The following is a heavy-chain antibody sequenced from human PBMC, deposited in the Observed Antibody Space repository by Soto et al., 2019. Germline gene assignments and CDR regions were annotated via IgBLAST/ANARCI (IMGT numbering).Heavy chain of an antibody. D-gene: IGHD3-10*01. CDR1: GGTFSSYA. CDR2: IVPIFGTA. J-gene: IGHJ4*02. V-gene: IGHV1-69*13. Sequence: ASVKVSCKASGGTFSSYAISWVRQAPGQGLEWMGGIVPIFGTANYAQKFQGRVTITADESTSTAYMELSSLRSEDTAVYYCARDSYYYGSGIYGEPFDYWGQGTLVTVPS. CDR3: ARDSYYYGSGIYGEPFDY.